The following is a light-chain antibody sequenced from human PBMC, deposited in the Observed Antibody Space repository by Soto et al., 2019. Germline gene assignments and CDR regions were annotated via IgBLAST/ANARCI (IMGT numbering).Light chain of an antibody. V-gene: IGKV3-20*01. CDR3: QQSGRSFDT. J-gene: IGKJ2*01. CDR1: QSVSSAY. CDR2: GAS. Sequence: ELVLTQSPGTLSLSPGETATLSCRASQSVSSAYLAWSQHIPGQAPSLLIYGASSRATAIPARFSGSGSGAESGFSISVLEPEGFAAYYCQQSGRSFDTLGQGTKVEIK.